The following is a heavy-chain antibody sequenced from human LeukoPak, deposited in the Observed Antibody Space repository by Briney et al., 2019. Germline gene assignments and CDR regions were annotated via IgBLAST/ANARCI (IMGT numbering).Heavy chain of an antibody. CDR1: GYSFTSYW. CDR2: IYPGDTDI. D-gene: IGHD3-10*01. V-gene: IGHV5-51*04. Sequence: GESLKISCNGSGYSFTSYWIGWVRQMPGKGLEWMGVIYPGDTDIRYSPSFQGQVTISADKPISTAYLQWSSLKASDTAMYYCARVVRGVYFDYWGQGTLVTVSS. CDR3: ARVVRGVYFDY. J-gene: IGHJ4*02.